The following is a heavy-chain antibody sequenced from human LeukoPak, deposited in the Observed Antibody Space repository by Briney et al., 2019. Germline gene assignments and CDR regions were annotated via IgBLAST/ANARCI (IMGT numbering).Heavy chain of an antibody. D-gene: IGHD6-13*01. V-gene: IGHV3-7*01. CDR1: GFTFSSYW. CDR2: IKQDGSEK. J-gene: IGHJ4*02. Sequence: PGGSLRLSCAASGFTFSSYWMSWVRQAPGKGPEWVANIKQDGSEKYYVDSVKGRFTISRDNAKNSLYLQMNSLRAEDTAVYYCAREISSWYGPGAHDYWGQGTLVTVSS. CDR3: AREISSWYGPGAHDY.